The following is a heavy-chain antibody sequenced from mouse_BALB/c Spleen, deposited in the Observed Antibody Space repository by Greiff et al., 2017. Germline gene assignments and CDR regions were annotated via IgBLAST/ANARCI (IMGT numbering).Heavy chain of an antibody. D-gene: IGHD3-1*01. CDR3: ARSGLLYFDY. CDR2: IRNKANGYTT. J-gene: IGHJ2*01. Sequence: EVQLVESGGGLVQPGGSLRLSCATSGFTFTDYYMSWVRQPPGKALEWLGFIRNKANGYTTEYSASVKGRFTISRDNSQSILYLQMNTLRAEDSATYYCARSGLLYFDYWGQGTTLTVSS. V-gene: IGHV7-3*02. CDR1: GFTFTDYY.